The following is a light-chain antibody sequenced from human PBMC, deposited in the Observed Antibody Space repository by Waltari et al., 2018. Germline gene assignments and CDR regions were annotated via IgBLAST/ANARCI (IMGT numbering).Light chain of an antibody. J-gene: IGKJ1*01. CDR3: MQATQTPWT. CDR2: LGS. CDR1: QSLLYSNGYTY. V-gene: IGKV2-28*01. Sequence: DIVMTQSPLSLPVIPGEPASMSCRSRQSLLYSNGYTYLDWYVQKPGQPPQLLIYLGSTRGSGVPDRFSGSGSGTHFTLKISRVEAEDVGFYYCMQATQTPWTFGQGTKLEIK.